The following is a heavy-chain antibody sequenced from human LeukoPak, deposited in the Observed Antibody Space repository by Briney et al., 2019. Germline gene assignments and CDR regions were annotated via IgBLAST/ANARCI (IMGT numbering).Heavy chain of an antibody. CDR1: GFTFSSYG. CDR3: ANRSYYDNNALSGAYYLDY. D-gene: IGHD1-26*01. J-gene: IGHJ4*02. CDR2: IQSDGGNK. V-gene: IGHV3-30*02. Sequence: GGSLRLSCAASGFTFSSYGMHWVRQAPGKGLEWVAFIQSDGGNKYYADSVKGRFTTSRDNSKNTLYLQMNSLRAEDTAVYYCANRSYYDNNALSGAYYLDYWGQGTLVTVSS.